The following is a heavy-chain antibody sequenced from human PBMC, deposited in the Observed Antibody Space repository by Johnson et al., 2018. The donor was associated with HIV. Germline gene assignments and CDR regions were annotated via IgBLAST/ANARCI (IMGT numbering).Heavy chain of an antibody. J-gene: IGHJ3*02. CDR3: ARAMYADDSGDYLFLAPRLDAFDI. Sequence: QVQLVESGGGLVQPGGSLRLSCTASGFSFRSYAMHWVRQAPGKGLEWVAVISYDGNIKFYADYVKGRFSISRDNSKNTLFLDMNSLGAEDTAVYYCARAMYADDSGDYLFLAPRLDAFDIWGPGTIVTVSS. V-gene: IGHV3-30-3*01. CDR1: GFSFRSYA. D-gene: IGHD4-17*01. CDR2: ISYDGNIK.